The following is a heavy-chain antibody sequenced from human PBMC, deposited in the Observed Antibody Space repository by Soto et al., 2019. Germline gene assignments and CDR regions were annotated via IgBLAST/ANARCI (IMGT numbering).Heavy chain of an antibody. CDR1: GFTFSSYS. CDR3: ARAPGFTYGDYLGYYGMDV. D-gene: IGHD4-17*01. J-gene: IGHJ6*02. CDR2: ISSSSSTI. V-gene: IGHV3-48*02. Sequence: EVQLVESGGGLVQPGGSLRLSCAVSGFTFSSYSMNWVRQAPGKGLEWVSYISSSSSTIYYADSVKGRFTISRDNAKNSLYLQMNSLRDEDTAVYYCARAPGFTYGDYLGYYGMDVWGQGTTVTVSS.